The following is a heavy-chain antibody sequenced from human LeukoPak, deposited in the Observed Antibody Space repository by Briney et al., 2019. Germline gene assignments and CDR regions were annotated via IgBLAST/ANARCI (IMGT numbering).Heavy chain of an antibody. CDR3: ARSSGWWSLDY. CDR2: FDTGFGT. Sequence: GGSLRLSCAASGVSFSTASLHWVRQAPGRGLEWVSAFDTGFGTYYPDSLKGRFTISRDNSKNTLFLQMNSLRAEDTAVYYCARSSGWWSLDYWGQGTLVTVSS. V-gene: IGHV3-23*01. J-gene: IGHJ4*02. CDR1: GVSFSTAS. D-gene: IGHD6-19*01.